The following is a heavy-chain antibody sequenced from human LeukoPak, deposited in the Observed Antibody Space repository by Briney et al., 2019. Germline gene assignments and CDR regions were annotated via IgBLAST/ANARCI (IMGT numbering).Heavy chain of an antibody. CDR3: ARDRLRFVY. CDR2: INHSGST. CDR1: GGSFSGYY. J-gene: IGHJ4*02. V-gene: IGHV4-34*01. Sequence: PSETLSLTCAVYGGSFSGYYWSWIRQPPGKGLEWIGEINHSGSTNYNPSLKSRVTISVDTSKNQFSLKLSSVSAADTAVYYCARDRLRFVYWGQGPLVPVSS.